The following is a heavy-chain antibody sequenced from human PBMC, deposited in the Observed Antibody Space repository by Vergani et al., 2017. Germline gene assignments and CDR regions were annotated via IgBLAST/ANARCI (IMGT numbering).Heavy chain of an antibody. D-gene: IGHD5-12*01. CDR3: ARDRLKGSVATFDGWYFDL. Sequence: QLQLQESGPGLVKPSQTLSLTCTVSGGSISSGGYYWSWIRQPPGKGLEWIGEINHSGSTNYNPSLKSRVTISVDTSKKQFSVKLSSVTAADTAVYYCARDRLKGSVATFDGWYFDLWGRGTLVTVSS. CDR1: GGSISSGGYY. J-gene: IGHJ2*01. CDR2: INHSGST. V-gene: IGHV4-39*07.